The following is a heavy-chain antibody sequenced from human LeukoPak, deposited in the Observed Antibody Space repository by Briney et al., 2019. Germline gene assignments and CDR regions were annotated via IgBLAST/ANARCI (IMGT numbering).Heavy chain of an antibody. J-gene: IGHJ4*02. V-gene: IGHV1-46*01. CDR2: INPSGGST. CDR1: GYTFTSYY. Sequence: ASVKVSCKASGYTFTSYYRHWVRQAPGQGLEWMGIINPSGGSTSYAQKFQGRVTMTRDTSTSTVYMELSSLRSEDSALYYCARGTDAYYYDSSDIDYWGQGTLVTVSS. CDR3: ARGTDAYYYDSSDIDY. D-gene: IGHD3-22*01.